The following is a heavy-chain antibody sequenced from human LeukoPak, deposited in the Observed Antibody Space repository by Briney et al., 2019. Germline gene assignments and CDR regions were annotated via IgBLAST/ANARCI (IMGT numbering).Heavy chain of an antibody. J-gene: IGHJ4*02. V-gene: IGHV3-30*18. Sequence: GRSLRLSCAASGFTFSSYGMHRVRQAPGKGLEWVAVIWYGGSNKYYADSVKGRFTISRDNSKNTLYLQMNSLRAEDTAVYYCAKRGYCSSTSCSAPLDYWGQGTLVTVSS. D-gene: IGHD2-2*03. CDR1: GFTFSSYG. CDR2: IWYGGSNK. CDR3: AKRGYCSSTSCSAPLDY.